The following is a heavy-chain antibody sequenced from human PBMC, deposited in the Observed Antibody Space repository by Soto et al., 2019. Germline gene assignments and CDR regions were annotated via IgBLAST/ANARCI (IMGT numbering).Heavy chain of an antibody. Sequence: ASVKVSCKASGYTFTNYYMHWVRQAPGQGLERMGWMNPRSGGTKYAQAFQDRVTMTRDASISTDYMEGTSPRHGDTAVYFCARSDDSTSYPLDLWGPGTLVTAPQ. CDR3: ARSDDSTSYPLDL. V-gene: IGHV1-2*02. D-gene: IGHD4-4*01. CDR2: MNPRSGGT. CDR1: GYTFTNYY. J-gene: IGHJ5*02.